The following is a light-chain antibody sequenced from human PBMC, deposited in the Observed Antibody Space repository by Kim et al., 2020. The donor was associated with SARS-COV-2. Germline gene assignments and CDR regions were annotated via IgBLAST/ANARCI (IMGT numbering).Light chain of an antibody. V-gene: IGLV2-11*01. CDR2: DVT. Sequence: SPRQSGTLSCTGTSSDVGIYNYVSWYQQHPGKAPELIIYDVTKRPSGVPDRFSGSKSGNTASLTISGLQAEDEADYYCCSYAGSVVFGGGTQLTVL. CDR1: SSDVGIYNY. J-gene: IGLJ2*01. CDR3: CSYAGSVV.